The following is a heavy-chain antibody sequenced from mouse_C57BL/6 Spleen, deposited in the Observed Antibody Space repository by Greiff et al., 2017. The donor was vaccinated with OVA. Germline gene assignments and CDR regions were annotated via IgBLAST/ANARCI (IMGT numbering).Heavy chain of an antibody. CDR3: ARVGGSWYFDV. J-gene: IGHJ1*03. CDR1: GYAFSSSW. CDR2: IYPGDGDT. V-gene: IGHV1-82*01. D-gene: IGHD3-3*01. Sequence: VQRVESGPELVKPGASVKISCKASGYAFSSSWMNWVKQRPGKGLEWIGRIYPGDGDTNYNGKFKGKATLTADKSSSTAYMQLSSLTSEDSAVYVCARVGGSWYFDVWGTGTTVTVSS.